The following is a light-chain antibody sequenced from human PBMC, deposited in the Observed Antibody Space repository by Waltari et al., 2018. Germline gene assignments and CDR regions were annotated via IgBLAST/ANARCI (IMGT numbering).Light chain of an antibody. CDR2: EAS. CDR3: QNHERLPAT. Sequence: EIVLTKSPGTLSLSPEARATLPCRSSQNIDRYLCWYQQKPGQPPRLLIYEASRRATGIPDRFSGSGSGTDFSLTISRLEPEDFAIYYSQNHERLPATFGQGTKVEIK. V-gene: IGKV3-20*01. J-gene: IGKJ1*01. CDR1: QNIDRY.